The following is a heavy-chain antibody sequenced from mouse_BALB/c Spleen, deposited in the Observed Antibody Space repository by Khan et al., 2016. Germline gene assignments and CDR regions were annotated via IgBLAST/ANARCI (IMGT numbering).Heavy chain of an antibody. Sequence: VQLQQSGAELVRPGALVKLSCKASGFNIKDYYMHWVKQRPEQGLEWIGWIDPENGNTIYDPKFQGKASITADTSSNTAYLQLSSLTSEDTAVYYCARYSSGYPYAMDYWGHGASVTVSS. CDR3: ARYSSGYPYAMDY. D-gene: IGHD3-1*01. CDR1: GFNIKDYY. V-gene: IGHV14-1*02. CDR2: IDPENGNT. J-gene: IGHJ4*01.